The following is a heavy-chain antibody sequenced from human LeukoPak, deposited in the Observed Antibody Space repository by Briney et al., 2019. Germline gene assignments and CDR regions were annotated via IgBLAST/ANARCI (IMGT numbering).Heavy chain of an antibody. CDR3: ARFYGDDSPGYFDY. J-gene: IGHJ4*02. V-gene: IGHV3-30-3*01. Sequence: GGSLRLSCAASGFTFSSYAMHWVRQAPGKGLEWVAVISYDGSNKYYADSVKGRFTISRDNSKNTLYLQMNSLRAEDTAVYYCARFYGDDSPGYFDYWGQGTLVSVSS. CDR1: GFTFSSYA. CDR2: ISYDGSNK. D-gene: IGHD4-23*01.